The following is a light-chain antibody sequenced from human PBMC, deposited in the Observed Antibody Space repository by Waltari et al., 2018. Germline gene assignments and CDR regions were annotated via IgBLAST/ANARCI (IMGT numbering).Light chain of an antibody. CDR3: QQRRNWPLT. J-gene: IGKJ4*01. V-gene: IGKV3-11*01. Sequence: IVLTQSPATLSLSAGERATLSCRASQSIHNYIAWYQQKPGQSPRLLIYDTSNRATGISARFSGSGFGTDFTLTISSLEPEDFAVYYGQQRRNWPLTFGGGTKVEIK. CDR1: QSIHNY. CDR2: DTS.